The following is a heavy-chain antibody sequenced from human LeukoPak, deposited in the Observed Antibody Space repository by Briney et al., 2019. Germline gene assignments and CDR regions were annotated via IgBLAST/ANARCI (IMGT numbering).Heavy chain of an antibody. J-gene: IGHJ6*02. D-gene: IGHD1-26*01. CDR2: INWNGGGT. V-gene: IGHV3-9*01. CDR3: AKHLRATNTYIFFGLDV. Sequence: GGSLRLSCAATGFTFKDYGMHWVRQPPGKGLEWGSGINWNGGGTDYADSVKGRFTIFRDNAKNSLYLQMTSLRPEDTALYYCAKHLRATNTYIFFGLDVWGQGTTVTVSS. CDR1: GFTFKDYG.